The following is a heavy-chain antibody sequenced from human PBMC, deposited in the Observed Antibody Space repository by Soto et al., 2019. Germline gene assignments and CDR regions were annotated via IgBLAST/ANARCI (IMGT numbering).Heavy chain of an antibody. D-gene: IGHD6-6*01. CDR3: ARDFGIAAHPRGYFDY. Sequence: PGGSLRSSFAASGSTFSSYGMPWVPQAPGKGRGGGAVIGYDGSNKYYADSVKGQFTISRDNSKNTLYLQMNSLRAEDTAVDYCARDFGIAAHPRGYFDYWGQGTLVTVSS. V-gene: IGHV3-33*01. J-gene: IGHJ4*02. CDR1: GSTFSSYG. CDR2: IGYDGSNK.